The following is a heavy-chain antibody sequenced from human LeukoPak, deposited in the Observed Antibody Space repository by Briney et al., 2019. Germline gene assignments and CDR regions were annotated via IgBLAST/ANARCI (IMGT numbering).Heavy chain of an antibody. J-gene: IGHJ4*02. D-gene: IGHD2-15*01. CDR3: ARDDCSGGSCYYFDY. CDR1: GFTLSNYA. Sequence: PGGSLRLSCAASGFTLSNYAMRWVRQAPGKGLEWVSSISSSSSYIYYADSVKGRFTISRDNAKNSLYLQMNSLRAEDTAVYYCARDDCSGGSCYYFDYWGQGTLVTVSS. V-gene: IGHV3-21*01. CDR2: ISSSSSYI.